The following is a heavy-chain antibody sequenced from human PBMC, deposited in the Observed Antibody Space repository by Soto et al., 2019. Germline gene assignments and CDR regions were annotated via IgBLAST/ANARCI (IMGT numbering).Heavy chain of an antibody. J-gene: IGHJ4*02. CDR2: IKGGGSTK. Sequence: GGSLRLSCAASGFTFSSYWMSWVRQAPGKGLEWVSNIKGGGSTKYYADSVKGRFTISRDNSKSTLHLQMNSLRAEDTALFYCAKDNDRFYFDYWGQGTLVTVSS. D-gene: IGHD1-1*01. CDR3: AKDNDRFYFDY. CDR1: GFTFSSYW. V-gene: IGHV3-23*01.